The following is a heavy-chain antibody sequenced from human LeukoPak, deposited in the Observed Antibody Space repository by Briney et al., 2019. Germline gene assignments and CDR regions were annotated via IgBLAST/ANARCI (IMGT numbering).Heavy chain of an antibody. CDR2: ISSSSSYI. CDR1: GFTFSSYS. CDR3: ARKYSSSSYGY. Sequence: GGSLRLSCAASGFTFSSYSMNWVGQARGKGLEGVSSISSSSSYIYYADSVKGRFTISRDNAKNSLYLQMNSLRAEDTAVYYCARKYSSSSYGYWGQGTLVTVSS. D-gene: IGHD6-6*01. V-gene: IGHV3-21*01. J-gene: IGHJ4*02.